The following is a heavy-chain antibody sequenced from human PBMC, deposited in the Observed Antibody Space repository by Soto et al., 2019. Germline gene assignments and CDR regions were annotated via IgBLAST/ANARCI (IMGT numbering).Heavy chain of an antibody. CDR1: GYTFTSYG. J-gene: IGHJ6*02. D-gene: IGHD6-13*01. CDR3: ARDNGSWYPYYDGMDG. Sequence: ASVKVSCKASGYTFTSYGISWVRQAPGQGLEWMGWISAYNGNTNYAQKLQGRVTMTTDTSTSTAYMELRSLRSDDTAVYCCARDNGSWYPYYDGMDGWGQGTTVTVSS. V-gene: IGHV1-18*04. CDR2: ISAYNGNT.